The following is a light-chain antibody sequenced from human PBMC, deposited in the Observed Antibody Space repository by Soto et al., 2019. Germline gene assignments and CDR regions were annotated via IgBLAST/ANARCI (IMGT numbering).Light chain of an antibody. CDR2: DTS. J-gene: IGKJ5*01. CDR1: QSVSIK. V-gene: IGKV3-15*01. CDR3: QQYNNWPPIT. Sequence: EIVMTQSPATLSVSPGERATLSCRASQSVSIKLAWYQQKPGQAPRLLIYDTSTRATGIPARFSGSGSGTEFTLTISSLQSEDVAVYYCQQYNNWPPITFGQGKRLEIK.